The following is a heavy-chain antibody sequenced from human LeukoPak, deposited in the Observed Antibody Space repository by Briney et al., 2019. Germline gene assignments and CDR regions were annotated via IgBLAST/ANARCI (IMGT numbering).Heavy chain of an antibody. D-gene: IGHD4-11*01. V-gene: IGHV3-7*01. J-gene: IGHJ4*02. Sequence: GGSLRLSCVASGFTFSTSWMSWVRQAPGKGPEWVASIKQDGSEKFYVDSVKGRFTISKDNAKNSLYLQMNSLRAEDTAVYYCAREDHSKYEYWGQGTLVTVSS. CDR3: AREDHSKYEY. CDR2: IKQDGSEK. CDR1: GFTFSTSW.